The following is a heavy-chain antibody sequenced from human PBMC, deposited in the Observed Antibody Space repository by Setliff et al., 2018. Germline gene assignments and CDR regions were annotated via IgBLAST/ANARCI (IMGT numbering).Heavy chain of an antibody. J-gene: IGHJ4*02. CDR3: AKDGSSWTIDY. CDR1: GFTFNSYG. Sequence: GGSLRLSCAASGFTFNSYGIHWVRQAPGKGLEWVAFIRNDGSDKYYADSVKGRFNISRDNSKNTLYLQMNSLRVEDTAGYHCAKDGSSWTIDYWGQGTLVTVSS. CDR2: IRNDGSDK. V-gene: IGHV3-30*02. D-gene: IGHD6-13*01.